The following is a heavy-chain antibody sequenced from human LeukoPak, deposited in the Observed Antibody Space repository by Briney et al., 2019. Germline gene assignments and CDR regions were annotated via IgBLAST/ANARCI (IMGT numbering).Heavy chain of an antibody. Sequence: PSETLSLTCAVYGGSFSGYYWSWIRQPPGKGLEWIGSIYHSGSTYYNPSLKSRVTISVDTSKNQFSLKLSTVTAADTAVYYCARDSSGWYHWFDPWGQGTLVTVSS. CDR2: IYHSGST. CDR1: GGSFSGYY. D-gene: IGHD6-19*01. CDR3: ARDSSGWYHWFDP. V-gene: IGHV4-34*01. J-gene: IGHJ5*02.